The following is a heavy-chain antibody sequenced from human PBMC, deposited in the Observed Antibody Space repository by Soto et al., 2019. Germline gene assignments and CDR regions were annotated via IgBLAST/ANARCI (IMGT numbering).Heavy chain of an antibody. D-gene: IGHD2-2*01. CDR3: AKGAHCSSTTCPFDY. CDR2: ISWHSGSI. Sequence: EVQLVESGGGLVQPGRSLRLSCAASGFSFDDYAMHWVRQAPGKGLEWVSGISWHSGSITYADSVKGRFTISRDSAKNSLYLQMNSLRAEDTALYYCAKGAHCSSTTCPFDYWGQGTLVTVSP. J-gene: IGHJ4*02. CDR1: GFSFDDYA. V-gene: IGHV3-9*01.